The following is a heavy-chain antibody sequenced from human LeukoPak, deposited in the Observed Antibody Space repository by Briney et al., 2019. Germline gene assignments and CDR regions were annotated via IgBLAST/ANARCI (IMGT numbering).Heavy chain of an antibody. V-gene: IGHV1-24*01. CDR3: ATVYKDYMDV. J-gene: IGHJ6*03. D-gene: IGHD3-10*01. CDR2: FDPEDGAR. CDR1: GYTLTELS. Sequence: ASVKVSCKVSGYTLTELSIHWVRQGPGNRLEWMGGFDPEDGARSLAQKFQDRVTMTEDTSTDTAYIEVSSLRSEDTAVYYCATVYKDYMDVWGKGTTVIVSS.